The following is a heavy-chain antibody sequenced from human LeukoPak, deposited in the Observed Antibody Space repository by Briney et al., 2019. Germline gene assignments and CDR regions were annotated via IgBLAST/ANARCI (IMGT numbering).Heavy chain of an antibody. CDR1: GFTFSSYA. CDR3: AKDDNGAGALKTYYYDSSGPSADDY. CDR2: ISGSGGST. D-gene: IGHD3-22*01. J-gene: IGHJ4*02. Sequence: GGSLRLSCAASGFTFSSYAMSWVRQAPGKGLEWVSAISGSGGSTYYADSVKGRFTISRDNSKNTLYLQMNSLRAEDTAVYYCAKDDNGAGALKTYYYDSSGPSADDYWGQGTLVTVSS. V-gene: IGHV3-23*01.